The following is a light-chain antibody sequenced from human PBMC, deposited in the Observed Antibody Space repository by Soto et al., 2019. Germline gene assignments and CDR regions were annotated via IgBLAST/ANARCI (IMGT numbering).Light chain of an antibody. CDR3: VQVLQTPLT. Sequence: DIVMTQSPLSLPVTPGEPASISCTSSQSLLHSNGYNYLDWYLQKPGQSPQLLIYLGSNRASGVPHRFSGSGSGTDFTLKISRVEAEDVGVYYCVQVLQTPLTLGPGTQVHIK. CDR1: QSLLHSNGYNY. J-gene: IGKJ3*01. CDR2: LGS. V-gene: IGKV2-28*01.